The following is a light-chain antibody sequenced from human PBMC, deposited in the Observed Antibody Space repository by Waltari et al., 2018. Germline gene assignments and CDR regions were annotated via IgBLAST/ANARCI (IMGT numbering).Light chain of an antibody. CDR1: NSDVGGYNY. CDR2: DVT. CDR3: SSYTSSGTLRI. V-gene: IGLV2-14*01. Sequence: QSVLTQPASVSGSPGQSITISCTGTNSDVGGYNYVSWYQQYPGKAPRLMIYDVTKRPSGVSNRFSGSKSGNTASLTISGLQAEDEADYYCSSYTSSGTLRILGGGTKVTAL. J-gene: IGLJ2*01.